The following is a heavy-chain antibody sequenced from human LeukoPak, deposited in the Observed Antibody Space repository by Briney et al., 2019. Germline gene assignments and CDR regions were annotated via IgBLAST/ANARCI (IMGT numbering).Heavy chain of an antibody. J-gene: IGHJ4*02. CDR1: GYTFTNHY. D-gene: IGHD2-8*01. Sequence: ASVKVSCKASGYTFTNHYMHWVRQAPGQGLEWMGWINPSSGGTNYAQKFQGRVTMTRDTSISTAYMELSRLRSDDTAMYYCARVAYCTIGVCVNFDYWGQGTPVTVSS. CDR2: INPSSGGT. V-gene: IGHV1-2*02. CDR3: ARVAYCTIGVCVNFDY.